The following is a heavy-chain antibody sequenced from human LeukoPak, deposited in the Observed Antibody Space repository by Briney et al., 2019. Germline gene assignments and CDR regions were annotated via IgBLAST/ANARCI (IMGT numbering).Heavy chain of an antibody. CDR1: GFTFSTYE. D-gene: IGHD1-26*01. CDR2: VSSSGGTI. J-gene: IGHJ4*02. V-gene: IGHV3-48*03. Sequence: GGSLRLSCAASGFTFSTYEMNWVRQAPGKGLEWVSYVSSSGGTIYYADSVKGRSTISRDNAKNSLYLQMNSLRAEDTAVYYCARLNSGNYYHPFDYWGQGTLVTVSS. CDR3: ARLNSGNYYHPFDY.